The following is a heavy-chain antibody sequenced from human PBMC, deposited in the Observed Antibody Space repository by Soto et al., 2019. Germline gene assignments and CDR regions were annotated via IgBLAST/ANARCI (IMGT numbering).Heavy chain of an antibody. CDR2: IYWDDDK. Sequence: QITLKESGPTLVKPTQTLTLTCSVSGFSLNTGGLGVGWIRQPPGKALEWLALIYWDDDKRYSPSLRNRLSISQATPNTLVVFTMTNMDPVDTATYYCIHSRCGGDCLRSYSSPYYYGLDVWGQGTTVTVSS. CDR3: IHSRCGGDCLRSYSSPYYYGLDV. V-gene: IGHV2-5*02. J-gene: IGHJ6*02. D-gene: IGHD2-21*02. CDR1: GFSLNTGGLG.